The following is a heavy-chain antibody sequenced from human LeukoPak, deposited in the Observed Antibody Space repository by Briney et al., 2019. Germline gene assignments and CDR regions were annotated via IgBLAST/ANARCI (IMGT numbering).Heavy chain of an antibody. Sequence: GGSLRLSCAASGFTFSSYAMSWVRQAPGKGLEWVSAISGSGGSTYYADSVKGRFTISRDNSKNTLYLQMNSLRAEDTAVYYCAKAPGRGTYYYYGMDVWGQGTTVTVSS. CDR3: AKAPGRGTYYYYGMDV. V-gene: IGHV3-23*01. CDR1: GFTFSSYA. CDR2: ISGSGGST. D-gene: IGHD3-10*01. J-gene: IGHJ6*02.